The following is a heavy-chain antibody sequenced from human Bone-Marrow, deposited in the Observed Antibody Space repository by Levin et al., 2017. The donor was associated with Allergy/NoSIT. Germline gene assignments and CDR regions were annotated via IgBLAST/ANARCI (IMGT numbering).Heavy chain of an antibody. Sequence: GESLKISCAASGFSFSDYYMNWIRQAPGQGLEWISYISSTGTSTNYADSVKGRFTISRDNAKRSLYLQVNSLRADDTAVYYCVRETSCAFDIWGQGTMVTVSS. CDR3: VRETSCAFDI. CDR1: GFSFSDYY. V-gene: IGHV3-11*05. J-gene: IGHJ3*02. CDR2: ISSTGTST.